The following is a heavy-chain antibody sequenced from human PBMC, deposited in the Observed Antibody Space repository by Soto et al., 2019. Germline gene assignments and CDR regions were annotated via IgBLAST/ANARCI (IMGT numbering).Heavy chain of an antibody. J-gene: IGHJ4*02. CDR1: GFTFSSYA. CDR3: AKDPAKYYYDSSGYSNY. V-gene: IGHV3-23*01. CDR2: ISGSGGST. Sequence: EVQLLESGGGLVQPGGSLRLSCAASGFTFSSYAMSWVRQAPGKGLEWVSAISGSGGSTYYADSVNGRFTISRDNSKNSLYLQMNSLRAEYTAVYYCAKDPAKYYYDSSGYSNYWGQGTLVTVSS. D-gene: IGHD3-22*01.